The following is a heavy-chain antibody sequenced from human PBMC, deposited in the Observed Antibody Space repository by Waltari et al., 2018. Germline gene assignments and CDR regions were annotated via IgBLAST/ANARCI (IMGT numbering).Heavy chain of an antibody. V-gene: IGHV1-69*08. CDR2: IIPICGTA. Sequence: QVQLVQSGAEVKKPGSSVKVSCKASGGTFSSYAIRWVRQAPGQGLEWMARIIPICGTANYAQKFQGRVTITADKSTSTAYMELSSLRSEDTAVYYCARHLGTAYHWNYVRCPFDYWGQGTLVTVSS. D-gene: IGHD1-7*01. J-gene: IGHJ4*02. CDR1: GGTFSSYA. CDR3: ARHLGTAYHWNYVRCPFDY.